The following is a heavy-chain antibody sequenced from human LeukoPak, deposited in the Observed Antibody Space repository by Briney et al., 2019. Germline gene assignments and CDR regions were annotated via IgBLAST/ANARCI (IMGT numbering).Heavy chain of an antibody. Sequence: PGGSLRLSCAASGFTFSQYWMYWVRQAPGKGLVWVSRINSDASSTTYGDSVKGRFTISRDNAKNTVYLQMNSLRAEDTAVYYCVRAGRIAVAGHNWFDRWGQGTLVTVSS. CDR2: INSDASST. D-gene: IGHD6-19*01. CDR1: GFTFSQYW. J-gene: IGHJ5*02. CDR3: VRAGRIAVAGHNWFDR. V-gene: IGHV3-74*03.